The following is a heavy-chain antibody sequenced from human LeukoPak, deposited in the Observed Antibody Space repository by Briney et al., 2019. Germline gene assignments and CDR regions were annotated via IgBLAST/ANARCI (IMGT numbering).Heavy chain of an antibody. Sequence: GGSLRLSCAASGFTVSSNYMSWVRQAPGKGLEWVSVIYSGGSTYYADSAKGRFTISRDSSKNTLHLQMNSLRAEDTAVYYCARVTTLGARIIDYWGQGTLVTVSS. CDR3: ARVTTLGARIIDY. V-gene: IGHV3-66*02. CDR1: GFTVSSNY. J-gene: IGHJ4*02. D-gene: IGHD1-26*01. CDR2: IYSGGST.